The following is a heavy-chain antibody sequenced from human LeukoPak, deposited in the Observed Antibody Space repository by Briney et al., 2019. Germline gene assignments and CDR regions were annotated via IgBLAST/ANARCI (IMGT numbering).Heavy chain of an antibody. J-gene: IGHJ6*02. D-gene: IGHD4-17*01. CDR1: GGSFSGYY. V-gene: IGHV4-34*01. Sequence: PSETLSLTCAVYGGSFSGYYWSWIRQPPGKGLEWIGEINHSGSTNYNPSLKSRVTISVDTSKNQFSLKLSSVTAADTAVYYCARERDGDLPDVWGQGTTVTVSS. CDR3: ARERDGDLPDV. CDR2: INHSGST.